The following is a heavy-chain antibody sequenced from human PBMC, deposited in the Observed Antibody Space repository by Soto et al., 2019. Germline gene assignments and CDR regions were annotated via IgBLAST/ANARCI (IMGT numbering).Heavy chain of an antibody. CDR3: ARAREPEYSSSIFFDY. V-gene: IGHV3-53*01. CDR2: IYSAGST. D-gene: IGHD6-6*01. Sequence: GWSLRLSCAFSVLTVIRTQMSWVRQAPGKGLQWVSVIYSAGSTYYANAVKGRFTISRDISENKIFLELNGLTVDDTAVYYCARAREPEYSSSIFFDYWGRGTVVTVS. CDR1: VLTVIRTQ. J-gene: IGHJ4*01.